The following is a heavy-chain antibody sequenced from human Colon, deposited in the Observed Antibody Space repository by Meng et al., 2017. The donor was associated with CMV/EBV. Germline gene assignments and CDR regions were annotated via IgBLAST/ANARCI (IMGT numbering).Heavy chain of an antibody. CDR1: GFKFSTYG. J-gene: IGHJ4*02. V-gene: IGHV3-30*02. CDR3: ANVLEWLSD. CDR2: ISYDESNE. D-gene: IGHD3-3*01. Sequence: GESLKISCAASGFKFSTYGMHWVRQAPGKGLEWVAFISYDESNEYYADSVKGRFTISRDNSKNTLYLQMNSLRAEDTAVYFCANVLEWLSDGGQGTLGTVSS.